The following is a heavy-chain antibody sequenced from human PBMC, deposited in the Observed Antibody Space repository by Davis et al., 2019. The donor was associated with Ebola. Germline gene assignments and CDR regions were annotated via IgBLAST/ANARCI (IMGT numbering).Heavy chain of an antibody. D-gene: IGHD6-19*01. J-gene: IGHJ4*02. CDR2: IIPIFGTA. V-gene: IGHV1-69*13. CDR1: GYTFTGYY. Sequence: SVKVSCKASGYTFTGYYMHWVRQAPGQGLEWMGGIIPIFGTANYAQKFQGRVTITADESTSTAYMELSSLRSEDTAVYYCARDRRRSSYFDYWGQGTLVTVSS. CDR3: ARDRRRSSYFDY.